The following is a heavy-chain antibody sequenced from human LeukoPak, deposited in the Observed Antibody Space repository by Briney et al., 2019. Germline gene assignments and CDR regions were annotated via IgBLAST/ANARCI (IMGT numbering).Heavy chain of an antibody. CDR2: ISGSGGST. J-gene: IGHJ6*02. V-gene: IGHV3-23*01. CDR1: GFTFSGYA. Sequence: GGSLRLSCAASGFTFSGYAMSWVRQAPGKGLAWVSAISGSGGSTFYADSVKGRFTISRDNSKNTLYLQMNSLRAEDTAVYYCAREGINYYGSRREYGMDVWGQGTTVTVSS. CDR3: AREGINYYGSRREYGMDV. D-gene: IGHD3-22*01.